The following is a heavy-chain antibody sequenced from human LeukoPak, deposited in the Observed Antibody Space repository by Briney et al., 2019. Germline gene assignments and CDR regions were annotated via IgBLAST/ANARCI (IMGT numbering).Heavy chain of an antibody. D-gene: IGHD6-13*01. J-gene: IGHJ4*02. CDR1: GFTFSSYA. CDR3: ARVDRSSWSKTNFDY. Sequence: GGSLRLSCAASGFTFSSYAMSWVRQAPGKGLEWVAVISYDGSNKYYADSVKGRFTISRDNSKNTLYLQMDSLRVEDTAVYYCARVDRSSWSKTNFDYWGQGTLVTVSS. CDR2: ISYDGSNK. V-gene: IGHV3-30-3*01.